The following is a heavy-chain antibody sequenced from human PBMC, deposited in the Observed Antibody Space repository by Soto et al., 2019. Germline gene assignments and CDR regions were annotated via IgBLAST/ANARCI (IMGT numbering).Heavy chain of an antibody. CDR2: IDPSDSYT. V-gene: IGHV5-10-1*01. CDR1: GYSFTSYW. D-gene: IGHD3-16*01. J-gene: IGHJ6*02. CDR3: ARRRYAGRGAHYYYYYYGMGV. Sequence: GESLKISCKGSGYSFTSYWISWVRQMPGKGLEWMGRIDPSDSYTNYSPSFQGHVTISADKSISTAYLQWSSLKASDTAMYYCARRRYAGRGAHYYYYYYGMGVWGQGTTVTVSS.